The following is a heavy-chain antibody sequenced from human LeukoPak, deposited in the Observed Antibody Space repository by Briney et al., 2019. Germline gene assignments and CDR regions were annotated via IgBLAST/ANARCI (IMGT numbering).Heavy chain of an antibody. CDR1: GFTFSSYW. J-gene: IGHJ3*02. CDR2: INSDGSST. Sequence: GRSLRLSCAASGFTFSSYWMHWVRQAPGKGLVWVSRINSDGSSTSYADSVKGRFTISRDNAKNTLYLQMNSLRAEDTAVYYCAKLYDSSGYSLFDNWGQGTMVTVSS. V-gene: IGHV3-74*01. CDR3: AKLYDSSGYSLFDN. D-gene: IGHD3-22*01.